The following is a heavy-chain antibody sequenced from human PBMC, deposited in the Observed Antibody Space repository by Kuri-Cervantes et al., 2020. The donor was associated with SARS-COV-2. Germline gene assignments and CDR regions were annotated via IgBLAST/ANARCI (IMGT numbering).Heavy chain of an antibody. D-gene: IGHD2-2*01. CDR3: ARDRIVVVPAAKAEYFQH. CDR1: GYTFTSYG. CDR2: ISAYNGNT. J-gene: IGHJ1*01. V-gene: IGHV1-18*01. Sequence: ASVKVSCKASGYTFTSYGISWVRQAPGQGLEWMGWISAYNGNTNYAQKLQGRVTMTTDTSTSTAYMELRSLRSDDTAVYYCARDRIVVVPAAKAEYFQHWGQGTLVTVSS.